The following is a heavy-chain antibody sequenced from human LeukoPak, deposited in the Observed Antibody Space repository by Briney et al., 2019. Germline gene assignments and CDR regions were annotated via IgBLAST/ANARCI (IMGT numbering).Heavy chain of an antibody. CDR1: GGSISSSSYY. D-gene: IGHD3-10*02. CDR2: IYYSGST. CDR3: ARASGYVRLDY. V-gene: IGHV4-39*07. Sequence: PSETLSLTCTVSGGSISSSSYYWGWIRQPPGKGLEWIGSIYYSGSTYYNPSLKSRVTISVDTSKNQFSLKLSSVTAADTAVYYCARASGYVRLDYWGQGALVTVSS. J-gene: IGHJ4*02.